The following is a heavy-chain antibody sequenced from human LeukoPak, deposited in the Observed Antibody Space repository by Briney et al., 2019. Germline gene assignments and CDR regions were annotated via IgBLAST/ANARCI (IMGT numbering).Heavy chain of an antibody. CDR1: GFTFSSYG. J-gene: IGHJ6*02. V-gene: IGHV3-33*01. D-gene: IGHD3-3*01. Sequence: PGGSLRLSCAASGFTFSSYGMHWVRQAPGKGLEWVAVIWYDGSNKYYADSVKGRFTISRDNSKNTLYLQMNSLRAENTAVYYCARIVTNYDFWSGSRRHYFYGMDVLGQGTTVTVSS. CDR3: ARIVTNYDFWSGSRRHYFYGMDV. CDR2: IWYDGSNK.